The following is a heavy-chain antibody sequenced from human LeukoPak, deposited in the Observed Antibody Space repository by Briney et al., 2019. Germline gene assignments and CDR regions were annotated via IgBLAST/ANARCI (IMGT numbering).Heavy chain of an antibody. D-gene: IGHD6-13*01. CDR1: GFTFSSYA. CDR3: ASSLPSSN. CDR2: ISSNGGST. J-gene: IGHJ4*02. V-gene: IGHV3-64*01. Sequence: PGGSLRLSCAASGFTFSSYAMHWVRQAPGKGLEYVSAISSNGGSTYYANSVKGRFTISRDNSKHTLYLQMGSLRAEDMAVYYCASSLPSSNWGQGTLVTVSS.